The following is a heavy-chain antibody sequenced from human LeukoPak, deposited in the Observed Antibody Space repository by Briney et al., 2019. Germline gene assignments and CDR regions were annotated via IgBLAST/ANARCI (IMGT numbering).Heavy chain of an antibody. CDR3: ARARGWLQPVDY. J-gene: IGHJ4*02. CDR2: INHSGST. Sequence: SETLSLTCAVYGGSFGGYYWSWIRQPPGKGQEWIGEINHSGSTNYNPSLKSRVTISVDTSKNQFSLKLSSVTAADTAVYYCARARGWLQPVDYWGQGTLVTVSS. V-gene: IGHV4-34*01. CDR1: GGSFGGYY. D-gene: IGHD5-12*01.